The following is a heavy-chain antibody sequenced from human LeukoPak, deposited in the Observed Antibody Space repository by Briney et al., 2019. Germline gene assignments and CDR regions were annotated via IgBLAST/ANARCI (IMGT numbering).Heavy chain of an antibody. V-gene: IGHV4-59*12. CDR2: IYYSGST. CDR1: GGSLSNFY. Sequence: SETLSLTCTVSGGSLSNFYWSWIRQPPGKGLEWIAFIYYSGSTYYNPSLKSRVTISVDTSKNQFSLKLSSVTAADTAVYYCARGTPPALGDYGDYPFDYWGQGTLVTVFS. CDR3: ARGTPPALGDYGDYPFDY. D-gene: IGHD4-17*01. J-gene: IGHJ4*02.